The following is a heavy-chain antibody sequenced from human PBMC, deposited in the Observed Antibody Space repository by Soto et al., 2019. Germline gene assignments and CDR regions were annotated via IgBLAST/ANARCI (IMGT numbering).Heavy chain of an antibody. Sequence: PSETLSLTCTVSGGSISSGGYYWSWIRQHPGKGLEWIGSIYYSGSTYYNPSLKSRVTISVDTSKNQFSLKLSSVTAADTAVYYCARAYGDYGGNWYFDLRGRGTLVPVSS. V-gene: IGHV4-39*01. CDR1: GGSISSGGYY. CDR2: IYYSGST. CDR3: ARAYGDYGGNWYFDL. J-gene: IGHJ2*01. D-gene: IGHD4-17*01.